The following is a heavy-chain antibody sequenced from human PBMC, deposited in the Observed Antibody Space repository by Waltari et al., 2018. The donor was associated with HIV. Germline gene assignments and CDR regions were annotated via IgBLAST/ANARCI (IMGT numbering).Heavy chain of an antibody. J-gene: IGHJ4*02. CDR2: IRSKTYGGTT. V-gene: IGHV3-49*03. Sequence: VQLVELGGGLVRSGRSLSLSCTASGFTLGDYVLSWCRQAPGKGVEWVGFIRSKTYGGTTEHAASVKDRFTISRDDSKSIAYLQMNSLKTEDTAVYYCSRSGGYSYGYADYWGQGTLVTVSS. CDR1: GFTLGDYV. CDR3: SRSGGYSYGYADY. D-gene: IGHD5-18*01.